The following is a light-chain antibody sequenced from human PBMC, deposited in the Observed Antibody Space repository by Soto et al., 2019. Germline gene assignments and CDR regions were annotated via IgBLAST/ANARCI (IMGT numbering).Light chain of an antibody. CDR3: QQLNNYPFT. CDR1: QGISSY. J-gene: IGKJ3*01. CDR2: AAS. Sequence: DIQLTQSPSFLSASVGDRVTITCRASQGISSYLAWYHQKPGKAPNLLIYAASTLQSGVPSRFSVSGSGTEFTLTISSLKPDDFATYSWQQLNNYPFTFGPGTKVDIK. V-gene: IGKV1-9*01.